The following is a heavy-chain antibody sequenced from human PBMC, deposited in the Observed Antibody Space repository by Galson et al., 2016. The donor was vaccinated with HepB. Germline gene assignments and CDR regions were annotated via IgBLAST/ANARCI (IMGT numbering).Heavy chain of an antibody. V-gene: IGHV3-23*01. J-gene: IGHJ4*02. Sequence: SLRLSCAASGFTFKYHAMSWVRQAPGSGLEWVAVISDGGTAHYADSVKGRFTISRDNSKNTVYLQMDSLRAEDRAEYYCAKDRWELVRGYDYWGQGTLVTVSS. D-gene: IGHD1-26*01. CDR3: AKDRWELVRGYDY. CDR1: GFTFKYHA. CDR2: ISDGGTA.